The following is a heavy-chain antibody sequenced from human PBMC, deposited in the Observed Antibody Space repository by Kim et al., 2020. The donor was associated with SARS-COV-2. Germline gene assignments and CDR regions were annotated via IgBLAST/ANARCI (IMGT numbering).Heavy chain of an antibody. CDR2: ISSSSSYI. V-gene: IGHV3-21*01. D-gene: IGHD6-6*01. CDR3: AREYGIAARGGMDV. Sequence: GGSLRLSCAASGFTFSSYSMNWVRQAPGKGLEWVSSISSSSSYIYYADSVKGRFTISRDNAKNSLYLQMNSLRAEDTAVYYCAREYGIAARGGMDVWGQGTTVTVSS. CDR1: GFTFSSYS. J-gene: IGHJ6*02.